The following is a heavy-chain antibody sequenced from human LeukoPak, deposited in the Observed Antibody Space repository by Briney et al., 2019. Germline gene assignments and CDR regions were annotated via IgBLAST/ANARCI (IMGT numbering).Heavy chain of an antibody. CDR1: GYSFMNYW. CDR3: ARPAATASHDAFDI. D-gene: IGHD6-13*01. V-gene: IGHV5-51*01. Sequence: GESLQISCQGSGYSFMNYWIGWVRQMPGKGLEWMGIINPRDSDTRNSPSFQGQVTISVDESISTAYLQWRSLKASDTAMYYCARPAATASHDAFDIWGQGTMVTVSS. J-gene: IGHJ3*02. CDR2: INPRDSDT.